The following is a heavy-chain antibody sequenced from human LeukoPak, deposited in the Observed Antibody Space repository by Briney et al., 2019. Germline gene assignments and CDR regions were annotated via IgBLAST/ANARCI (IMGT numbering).Heavy chain of an antibody. CDR1: GGSFSGYY. Sequence: SETLSLTCAVYGGSFSGYYWSWIRQPPGKGLEWLGEINHSGSTNYNPSLKSRVTISVDTSKNQFSLKLSSVTAADTAVYYCARFYDFGSGYQFAYGGQGTLVTV. V-gene: IGHV4-34*01. CDR3: ARFYDFGSGYQFAY. D-gene: IGHD3-3*01. CDR2: INHSGST. J-gene: IGHJ4*02.